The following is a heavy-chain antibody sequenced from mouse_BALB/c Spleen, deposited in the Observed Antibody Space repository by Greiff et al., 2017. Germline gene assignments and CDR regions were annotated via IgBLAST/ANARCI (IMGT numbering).Heavy chain of an antibody. D-gene: IGHD1-1*01. J-gene: IGHJ1*01. Sequence: EVQRVESGGGLVQPKGSLKLSCAASGFTFNTYAMNWVRQAPGKGLEWVARIRSKSNNYATYYADSVKDRFTISRDDSQSMLYLQMNNLKTEDTAMYYCVRLTVVAWYFDVWGAGTTVTVSS. V-gene: IGHV10-1*02. CDR1: GFTFNTYA. CDR2: IRSKSNNYAT. CDR3: VRLTVVAWYFDV.